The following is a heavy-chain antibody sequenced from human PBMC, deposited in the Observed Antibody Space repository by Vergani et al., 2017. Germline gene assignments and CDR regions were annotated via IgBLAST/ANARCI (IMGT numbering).Heavy chain of an antibody. Sequence: QVQLQQWGGGLLKPSETLSLTCVVNGGSFTSYHWTWIRQSPGEGLEWVGDIDHTGRPDYNPSLKSRLTISVDKSRNQFSLTLNSGTATDTAIYFFARVNTETNGHLYYYYYRDVWGQGTAVTVS. CDR3: ARVNTETNGHLYYYYYRDV. CDR1: GGSFTSYH. D-gene: IGHD4-11*01. CDR2: IDHTGRP. J-gene: IGHJ6*03. V-gene: IGHV4-34*01.